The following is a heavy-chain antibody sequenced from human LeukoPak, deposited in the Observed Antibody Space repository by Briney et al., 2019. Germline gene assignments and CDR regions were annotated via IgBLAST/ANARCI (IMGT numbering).Heavy chain of an antibody. V-gene: IGHV3-7*01. CDR3: MRGGGDY. Sequence: GGSLRHSCVASGITLSTYGMNWVRQAPGKGLEWVANIKPGGGERYYVDSVKGRFTVSRDNAKNSVDLQMNSLRVEDTAVYYCMRGGGDYWGQGTLVTVSS. CDR2: IKPGGGER. D-gene: IGHD3-16*01. J-gene: IGHJ4*02. CDR1: GITLSTYG.